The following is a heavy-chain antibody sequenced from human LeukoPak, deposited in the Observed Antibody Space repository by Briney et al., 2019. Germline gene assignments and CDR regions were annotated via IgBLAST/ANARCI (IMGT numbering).Heavy chain of an antibody. CDR2: INSDGSSI. V-gene: IGHV3-74*01. D-gene: IGHD2-15*01. Sequence: SGGSLRLSYAASGFTFSSFWMHWVRQAPGKGLVWVSRINSDGSSINYADSVKGRFIISRDNAKNTLFLQMNSLSADDTAVYYCVREPYCSGGSCYTSGFDCWGQGTLVTVSS. J-gene: IGHJ4*02. CDR1: GFTFSSFW. CDR3: VREPYCSGGSCYTSGFDC.